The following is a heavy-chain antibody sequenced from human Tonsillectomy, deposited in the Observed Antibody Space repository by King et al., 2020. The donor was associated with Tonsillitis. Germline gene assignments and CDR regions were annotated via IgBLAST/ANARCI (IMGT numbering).Heavy chain of an antibody. CDR1: GGSISSSSYY. Sequence: QLQESGPGLVKPSETLSLTCTVSGGSISSSSYYWGWIRQPPGKGLEWIGSIYYSGSTYYNPSLKSRVTISVGQSKNQFSLKRSPVTAADTAVYYCASRITIFGVVTDNWFDPWGQGTLVTVSS. CDR3: ASRITIFGVVTDNWFDP. V-gene: IGHV4-39*01. D-gene: IGHD3-3*01. CDR2: IYYSGST. J-gene: IGHJ5*02.